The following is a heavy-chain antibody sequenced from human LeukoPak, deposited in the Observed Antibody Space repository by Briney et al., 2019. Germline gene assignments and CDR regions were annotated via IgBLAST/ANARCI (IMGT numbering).Heavy chain of an antibody. CDR3: ARGTSAGIGDY. CDR1: GFTFSSCW. CDR2: IKQDGSEK. D-gene: IGHD1-1*01. Sequence: GGSLRLSCAASGFTFSSCWMSWVRQAPGKGLEWVANIKQDGSEKYYVDSVKGRFTISRDNAKNSLYLQMNSLRAEDTAVYYCARGTSAGIGDYWGQGTLVTVSS. J-gene: IGHJ4*02. V-gene: IGHV3-7*04.